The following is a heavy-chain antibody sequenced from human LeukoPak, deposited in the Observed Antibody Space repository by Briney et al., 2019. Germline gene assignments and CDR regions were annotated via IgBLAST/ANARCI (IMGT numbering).Heavy chain of an antibody. D-gene: IGHD2-15*01. CDR1: GFTFSSYE. CDR2: ISSSGSTI. J-gene: IGHJ3*02. Sequence: PGGSLRLSCAASGFTFSSYEMNWVRQAPGKGLEWVSYISSSGSTIYYADSVKGRFTISRDNAKNSLYLQMNSLRAEDMALYYCAKIAGGGYYTNAFDIWGQGTMVTVSS. CDR3: AKIAGGGYYTNAFDI. V-gene: IGHV3-48*03.